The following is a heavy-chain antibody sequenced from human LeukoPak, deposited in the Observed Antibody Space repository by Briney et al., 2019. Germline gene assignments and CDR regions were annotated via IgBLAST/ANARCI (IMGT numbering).Heavy chain of an antibody. D-gene: IGHD5-12*01. J-gene: IGHJ3*02. CDR3: ARDRYSGYDGFGAFDI. CDR2: IYTGGST. Sequence: SETLSLTCTVSSGSISTYYWSWIRQPAGKGLGWIGRIYTGGSTNYNPSLESRVTISVDTSKNRFSLKLSSVTAADTAVYYCARDRYSGYDGFGAFDIWGQGTMVTVSS. CDR1: SGSISTYY. V-gene: IGHV4-4*07.